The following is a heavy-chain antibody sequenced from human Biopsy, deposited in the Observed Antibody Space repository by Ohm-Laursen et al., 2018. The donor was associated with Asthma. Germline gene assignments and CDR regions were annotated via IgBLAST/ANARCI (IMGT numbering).Heavy chain of an antibody. V-gene: IGHV3-30*18. CDR3: AKDRVAGRSYYFDY. CDR2: ILFDGRKI. D-gene: IGHD6-13*01. Sequence: SLRLSCTAPGFNFHNYGMNWARRAPGKGLEWVAQILFDGRKINYPDSVKGRFTISRDNSKNMVYLQMNSLRPEDTAVYYCAKDRVAGRSYYFDYWGQGSLVSVSS. J-gene: IGHJ4*02. CDR1: GFNFHNYG.